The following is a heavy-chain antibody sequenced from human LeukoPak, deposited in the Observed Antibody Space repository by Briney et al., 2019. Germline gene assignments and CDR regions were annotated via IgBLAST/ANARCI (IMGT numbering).Heavy chain of an antibody. D-gene: IGHD6-13*01. CDR3: ARGPGIGYFDY. Sequence: SVKVSRKASGYTFTSYGISWVRQAPGQGLEWMGRIIPILGIANYAQRFQGRVTITADKSTSTAHMELSSLRSEDTAVYYCARGPGIGYFDYWGQGTLVTVSS. V-gene: IGHV1-69*04. J-gene: IGHJ4*02. CDR2: IIPILGIA. CDR1: GYTFTSYG.